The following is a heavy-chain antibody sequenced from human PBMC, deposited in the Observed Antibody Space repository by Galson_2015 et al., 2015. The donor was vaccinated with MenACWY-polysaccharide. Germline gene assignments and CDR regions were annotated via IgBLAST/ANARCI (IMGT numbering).Heavy chain of an antibody. CDR2: IWNDGRKT. CDR3: ARLAYRNFLGGMDV. J-gene: IGHJ6*02. CDR1: GMNFRSYG. D-gene: IGHD4-11*01. V-gene: IGHV3-33*01. Sequence: SLRLSCAASGMNFRSYGMNWVRQAPGKGLEWVAIIWNDGRKTDYAHGVKGRFTISRDNSKNTLYLQMNSLRDEDTAVYHCARLAYRNFLGGMDVWGQGTTVTVSS.